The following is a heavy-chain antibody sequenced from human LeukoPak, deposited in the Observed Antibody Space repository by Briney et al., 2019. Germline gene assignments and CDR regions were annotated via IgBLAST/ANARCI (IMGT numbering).Heavy chain of an antibody. CDR3: AAETMRGAWDGAFDI. CDR1: GFTFTSSA. Sequence: SVKVSCKASGFTFTSSAVQWVRQARGQRLEWIGWIVVGSGNTNYAQKFQERVTITRDMSTSTAYMELSSLRSEDTAVYYCAAETMRGAWDGAFDIWGQGTMVTVSS. J-gene: IGHJ3*02. V-gene: IGHV1-58*01. D-gene: IGHD1-26*01. CDR2: IVVGSGNT.